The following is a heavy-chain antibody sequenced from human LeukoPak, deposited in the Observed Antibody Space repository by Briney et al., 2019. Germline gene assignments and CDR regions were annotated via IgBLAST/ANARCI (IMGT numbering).Heavy chain of an antibody. CDR2: IRQDGSER. V-gene: IGHV3-7*01. CDR1: GFSFSDSW. Sequence: GGSLRLSCEVSGFSFSDSWMSWVRQAPGKGLEWVTNIRQDGSERWYVDSVKGRFTISRDNAKNSLYLQMNRLRVEDTAVYYCARDLRSGSKYDPFDIWGQGTLVTVSS. CDR3: ARDLRSGSKYDPFDI. D-gene: IGHD1-26*01. J-gene: IGHJ3*02.